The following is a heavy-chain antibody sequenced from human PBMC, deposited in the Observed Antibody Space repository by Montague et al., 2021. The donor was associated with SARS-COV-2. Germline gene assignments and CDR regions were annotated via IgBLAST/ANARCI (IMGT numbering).Heavy chain of an antibody. J-gene: IGHJ4*01. Sequence: SETLSLTCSVSGDSFTSFYWSWIRQSPGKGLEWIGYIYSTGSTNYNPSFKSRFTISVDTSENQFSLKVTSVTAADTAVYYCARKGVLADFFDFWGHGTLVTVSS. D-gene: IGHD2/OR15-2a*01. V-gene: IGHV4-59*01. CDR2: IYSTGST. CDR3: ARKGVLADFFDF. CDR1: GDSFTSFY.